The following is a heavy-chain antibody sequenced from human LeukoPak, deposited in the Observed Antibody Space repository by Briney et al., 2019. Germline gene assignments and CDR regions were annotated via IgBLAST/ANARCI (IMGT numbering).Heavy chain of an antibody. V-gene: IGHV3-48*01. D-gene: IGHD3-22*01. CDR2: ISSDSSSI. CDR1: GFTFNTYN. Sequence: GGSLRLSCAASGFTFNTYNMNWVRQAPGEGLDWISYISSDSSSIYYADSVKGRFTISRDNADNSLYLQMNSLRAKDTAVYYCATDDYDNSGQHYWGQGTLVTVSS. CDR3: ATDDYDNSGQHY. J-gene: IGHJ4*02.